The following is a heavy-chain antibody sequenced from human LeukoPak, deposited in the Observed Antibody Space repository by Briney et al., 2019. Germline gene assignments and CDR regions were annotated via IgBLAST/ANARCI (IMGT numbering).Heavy chain of an antibody. V-gene: IGHV3-48*03. CDR1: GFTFSSYE. J-gene: IGHJ4*02. D-gene: IGHD5-18*01. CDR3: ATTGARGYSYGLY. Sequence: GGSLRLSCAASGFTFSSYEMNWVRQAPGKGLEWVSYISSSGSTIYYADSVKGRFTVSRDNAKNSLYLQMNSLRADDTAVYYCATTGARGYSYGLYWGQGTLVTVSS. CDR2: ISSSGSTI.